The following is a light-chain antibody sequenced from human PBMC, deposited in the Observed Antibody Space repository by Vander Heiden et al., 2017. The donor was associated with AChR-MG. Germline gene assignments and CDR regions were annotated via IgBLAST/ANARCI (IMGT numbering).Light chain of an antibody. CDR2: YDT. J-gene: IGLJ1*01. V-gene: IGLV3-21*04. CDR3: QVWDGSSDYPYV. CDR1: NIGSKS. Sequence: SYVLTQPPSVSVAPGKTARTTCGGDNIGSKSVNWYQQKPGQAPVLVIYYDTDRPSGIPERFSGSNSGNTATLTISRVEAGDEADYYCQVWDGSSDYPYVFGTGTKVTVL.